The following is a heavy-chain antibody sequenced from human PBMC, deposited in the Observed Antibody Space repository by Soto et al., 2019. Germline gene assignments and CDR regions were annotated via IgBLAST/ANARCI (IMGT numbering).Heavy chain of an antibody. J-gene: IGHJ6*02. V-gene: IGHV3-11*05. CDR1: GITFSDYY. Sequence: QVQLVESGGGLVKPGGSLRLSCAASGITFSDYYMSWIRQAPGKGLEWVSYISSSGHYTEHADSVRGRFTTSRYNARNCLYLRMKGRRVDDTAVYYGAREQDGMDVVSQGVRVTVSS. CDR2: ISSSGHYT. CDR3: AREQDGMDV.